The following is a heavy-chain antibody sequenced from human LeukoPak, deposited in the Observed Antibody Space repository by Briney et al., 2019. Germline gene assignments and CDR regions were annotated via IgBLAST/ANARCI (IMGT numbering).Heavy chain of an antibody. Sequence: GGSLRLSCAASGFTFSSHAMSWVRQAPGKGLEWVSSIDISGSNTYYADSVKGRFTISRDNSKNTLYLQMNSLRAEDTAVYYCAKDAPLGPSGYLGYFDYWGQGTLVTVSS. CDR3: AKDAPLGPSGYLGYFDY. D-gene: IGHD3-3*01. J-gene: IGHJ4*02. CDR1: GFTFSSHA. V-gene: IGHV3-23*01. CDR2: IDISGSNT.